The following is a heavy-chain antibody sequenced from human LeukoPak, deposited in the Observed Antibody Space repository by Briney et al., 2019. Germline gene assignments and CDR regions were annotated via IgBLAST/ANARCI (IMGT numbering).Heavy chain of an antibody. J-gene: IGHJ4*02. D-gene: IGHD6-13*01. Sequence: GGSLRLSCAASGFTFSSYAMSWVRQAPGKGLEWVSAISGSGGSTYYADSVKGRFTISRDSSKNTLYLQMNSLRAEDTAVYYCAKDPVGTEGGSRSWYLFFDYWGQGTLVTVSS. CDR3: AKDPVGTEGGSRSWYLFFDY. CDR1: GFTFSSYA. V-gene: IGHV3-23*01. CDR2: ISGSGGST.